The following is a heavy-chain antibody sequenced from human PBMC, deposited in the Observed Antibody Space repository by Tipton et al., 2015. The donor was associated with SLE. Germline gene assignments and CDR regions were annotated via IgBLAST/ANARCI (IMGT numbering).Heavy chain of an antibody. V-gene: IGHV3-23*01. J-gene: IGHJ3*02. Sequence: SLRLSCAASGFTFSMYAVHWVRQAPGKGLEWVSAISGSGGSTYYADSVKGRFTISRDNSKNTLYLQMNSLRAEDTAVYYCAKEGYYGSGTRDAFDIWGQGTMVTVSS. D-gene: IGHD3-10*01. CDR1: GFTFSMYA. CDR2: ISGSGGST. CDR3: AKEGYYGSGTRDAFDI.